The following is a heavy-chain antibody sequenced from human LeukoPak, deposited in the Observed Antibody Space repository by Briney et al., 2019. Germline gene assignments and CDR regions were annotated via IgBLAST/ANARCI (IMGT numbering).Heavy chain of an antibody. CDR3: ASLDWNLDY. Sequence: PGGSLRLSCAASGFSVTSNYMSWVRQAPGKGLEWVSVLYSDGTTYYADSVKGRFTISSDNSKNILYLQMNSLTAEDTAVYYCASLDWNLDYWGQGTQVAVSS. D-gene: IGHD1-1*01. J-gene: IGHJ4*02. V-gene: IGHV3-53*01. CDR1: GFSVTSNY. CDR2: LYSDGTT.